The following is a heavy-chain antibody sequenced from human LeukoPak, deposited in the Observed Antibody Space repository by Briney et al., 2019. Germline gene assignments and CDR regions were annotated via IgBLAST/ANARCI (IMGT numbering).Heavy chain of an antibody. V-gene: IGHV3-21*01. D-gene: IGHD6-13*01. CDR1: GFTFSSYS. CDR2: ISSSSSYI. J-gene: IGHJ6*03. Sequence: PGGSRRLPCAASGFTFSSYSMNWVRQAPGKGLEWVSSISSSSSYIYYADSVKGRFTISRDNAKNSLYLQMNSLRAEDTAVYYCARDQGIAAAGYYYYYYMDVWGKGTTVTVSS. CDR3: ARDQGIAAAGYYYYYYMDV.